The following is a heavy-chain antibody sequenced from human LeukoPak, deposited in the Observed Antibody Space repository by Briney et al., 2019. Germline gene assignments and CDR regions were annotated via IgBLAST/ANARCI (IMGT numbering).Heavy chain of an antibody. CDR3: VRDVVDWGSLQYYFEY. CDR1: VGSISNYY. D-gene: IGHD7-27*01. V-gene: IGHV4-4*07. CDR2: IHSSGST. J-gene: IGHJ4*02. Sequence: SETLSLTCTISVGSISNYYWSWIRQPAGKGLEWIGRIHSSGSTDYNPSLKSRVTMSVDTSKNQFSLRLTFVTAADTAVYYCVRDVVDWGSLQYYFEYWGRGTLVTVSS.